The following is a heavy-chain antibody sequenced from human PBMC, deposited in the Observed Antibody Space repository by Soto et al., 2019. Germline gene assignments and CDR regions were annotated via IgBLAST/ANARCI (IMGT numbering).Heavy chain of an antibody. J-gene: IGHJ4*02. CDR2: IYYSGST. CDR3: ARGRCSSTSCRRSGLDY. V-gene: IGHV4-31*03. D-gene: IGHD2-2*01. CDR1: GGSISSGGYY. Sequence: PSETLSLTCTVSGGSISSGGYYWSWIRQHPGKGLEWIGYIYYSGSTYYNPSLKSRVTISVDTSKNQFSLKLSSVTAADTAVYYCARGRCSSTSCRRSGLDYWGQGTLVTVSS.